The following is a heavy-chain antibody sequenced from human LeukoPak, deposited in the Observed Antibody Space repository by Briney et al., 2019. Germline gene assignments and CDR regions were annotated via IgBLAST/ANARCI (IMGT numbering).Heavy chain of an antibody. D-gene: IGHD6-19*01. CDR1: GGSISSGGYS. CDR2: IYHSGST. V-gene: IGHV4-30-2*01. Sequence: SETLSLTCAVSGGSISSGGYSWSWIRQPPGKGLEWIGYIYHSGSTYYNPSLKSRVTISVDRSKNQFSLKLSSVTAADTAVYYCAGRKAVPGDYWGQGTLVTVSS. CDR3: AGRKAVPGDY. J-gene: IGHJ4*02.